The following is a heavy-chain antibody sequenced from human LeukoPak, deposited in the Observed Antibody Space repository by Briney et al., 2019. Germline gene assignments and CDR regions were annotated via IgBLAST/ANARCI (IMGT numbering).Heavy chain of an antibody. J-gene: IGHJ4*02. D-gene: IGHD5-24*01. Sequence: SETLSLTCTVSGGSISSYYWSWIRQPPGKGLEWIGYIYYSGSTNYNPSLKSRVTISVDTSKNQFSLKLSSVTAADTAVYYCARDSEMATIQFDYWGQGTLVTVSS. CDR3: ARDSEMATIQFDY. CDR2: IYYSGST. V-gene: IGHV4-59*01. CDR1: GGSISSYY.